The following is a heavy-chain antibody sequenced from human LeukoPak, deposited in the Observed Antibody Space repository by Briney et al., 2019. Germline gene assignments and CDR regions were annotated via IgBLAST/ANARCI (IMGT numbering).Heavy chain of an antibody. CDR1: GGSISTYY. D-gene: IGHD3-22*01. CDR3: ARPYRDYYDAAFDI. V-gene: IGHV4-59*08. J-gene: IGHJ3*02. CDR2: IYFTGST. Sequence: PSETLSLTCTVSGGSISTYYWSWIRQPPGRGLEWIGYIYFTGSTNYNPSLQSRVTISVDTSKNQFSLKLTSVTAADTAVYYCARPYRDYYDAAFDIWGPGTMVPVSS.